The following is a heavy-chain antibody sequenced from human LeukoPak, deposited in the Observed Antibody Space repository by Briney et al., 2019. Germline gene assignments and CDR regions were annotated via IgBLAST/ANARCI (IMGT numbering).Heavy chain of an antibody. J-gene: IGHJ4*02. CDR1: GGSISGYY. V-gene: IGHV4-59*12. CDR3: ARGTLYSSSSYIY. CDR2: IYYNGIS. Sequence: SETLSLTCTVSGGSISGYYWSWIRQPPGKGLEWIAYIYYNGISNYNPSLKSRVIISVDSSKNQFSLKLSSVTAADTAVYYCARGTLYSSSSYIYWGQGTLVTVSS. D-gene: IGHD6-6*01.